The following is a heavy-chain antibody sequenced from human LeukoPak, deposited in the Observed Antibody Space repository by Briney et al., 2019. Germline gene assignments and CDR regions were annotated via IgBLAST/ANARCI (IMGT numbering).Heavy chain of an antibody. D-gene: IGHD5-18*01. CDR3: ASRPGYSYAFDQ. CDR2: ISSSGNSV. Sequence: GSLIHSSAGPGFICSVYNMNWSPEAPGLGLVEVSSISSSGNSVYYADSVRGRFTISRDNANNSMFLQMNSLSAEDTALYYCASRPGYSYAFDQWGQGTLVTVSS. V-gene: IGHV3-11*01. J-gene: IGHJ4*02. CDR1: GFICSVYN.